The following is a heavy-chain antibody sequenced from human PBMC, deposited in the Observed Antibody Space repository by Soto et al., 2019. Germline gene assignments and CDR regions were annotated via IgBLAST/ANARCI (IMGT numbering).Heavy chain of an antibody. V-gene: IGHV3-7*04. CDR3: ARGRYCSGGRCYFDY. Sequence: EVQLVESGGGLVQPGGSLRLSCAASGFTFSNYWMSWVRQAPGKGLEWVANIKQDGSENSYVDSVKGRFTISRDNAKNSVYLQMNSLRAEDTAVYYCARGRYCSGGRCYFDYWGQGTPVTVSS. CDR2: IKQDGSEN. J-gene: IGHJ4*02. D-gene: IGHD2-15*01. CDR1: GFTFSNYW.